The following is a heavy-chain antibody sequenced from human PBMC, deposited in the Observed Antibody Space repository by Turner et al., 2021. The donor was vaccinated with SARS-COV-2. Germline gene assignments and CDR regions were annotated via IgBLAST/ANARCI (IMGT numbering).Heavy chain of an antibody. Sequence: QVQLQESGPGLVKPSETLSLTCSVSGGSFTRFSWSWIRQPAGKGLEWIGRVFSNVSTNYNPSLKSRVTMSVDTSKNQFSLNLSSVTAADTAVYYCARDHGVYWGQGTLISVSS. J-gene: IGHJ4*02. CDR2: VFSNVST. CDR3: ARDHGVY. D-gene: IGHD3-16*01. V-gene: IGHV4-4*07. CDR1: GGSFTRFS.